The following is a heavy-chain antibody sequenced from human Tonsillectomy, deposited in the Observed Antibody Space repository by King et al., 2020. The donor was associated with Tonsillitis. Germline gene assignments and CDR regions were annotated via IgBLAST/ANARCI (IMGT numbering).Heavy chain of an antibody. CDR2: IFSNDEK. V-gene: IGHV2-26*01. D-gene: IGHD3-22*01. CDR3: ARDRDSSGYYYVEAFDI. Sequence: TLQESGPVLVKPTETLTLTCTVSGFSLSNARMGVSWIRQPPGKALEWLAHIFSNDEKSYSTSLKSRLTISKDTSKSQVVLTMTNMDPVDTATYYCARDRDSSGYYYVEAFDIWGQGTMVTVSS. CDR1: GFSLSNARMG. J-gene: IGHJ3*02.